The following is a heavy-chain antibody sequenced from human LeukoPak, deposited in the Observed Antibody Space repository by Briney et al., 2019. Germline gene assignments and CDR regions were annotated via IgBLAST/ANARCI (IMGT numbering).Heavy chain of an antibody. V-gene: IGHV4-4*02. J-gene: IGHJ3*02. Sequence: PSETLSLTCAVSGGSISSSNWWSWVRQPPGKGLEWIGEIYHSGSTNYNPSLKSRVTISVDKSKNQFSLKLSSVTAADTAVYYCARKGYSSGRYAFDIWGQGTMVTVSS. D-gene: IGHD6-19*01. CDR2: IYHSGST. CDR1: GGSISSSNW. CDR3: ARKGYSSGRYAFDI.